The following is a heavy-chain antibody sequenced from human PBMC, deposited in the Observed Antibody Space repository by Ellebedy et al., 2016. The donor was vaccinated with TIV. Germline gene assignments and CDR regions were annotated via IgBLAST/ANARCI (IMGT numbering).Heavy chain of an antibody. D-gene: IGHD1-26*01. CDR2: ISSSSTYT. CDR3: ARDLGGNYQFDY. CDR1: GFTFTDYY. Sequence: GESLKISCAASGFTFTDYYMSWIRQAPGKGLEWVSYISSSSTYTNYADSVKGRFTISRDNAKNSLYLQMNSLRAEDTAVYYCARDLGGNYQFDYWGQGTLVTVSS. V-gene: IGHV3-11*06. J-gene: IGHJ4*02.